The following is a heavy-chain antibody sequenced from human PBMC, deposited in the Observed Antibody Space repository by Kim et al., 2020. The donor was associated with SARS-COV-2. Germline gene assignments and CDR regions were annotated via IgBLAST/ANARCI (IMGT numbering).Heavy chain of an antibody. J-gene: IGHJ6*02. CDR3: ARGQVDPLYSAFDPLSYYCCLDV. CDR2: INHGGST. D-gene: IGHD5-12*01. CDR1: GGSFSANY. V-gene: IGHV4-34*01. Sequence: SETLSLTCGVYGGSFSANYWSWTRQTPGKGLEWIGEINHGGSTNYNPSLESRVTISVDSSKNQFSLRLTSVTAADTAVYYCARGQVDPLYSAFDPLSYYCCLDVWGQGTTVAVSS.